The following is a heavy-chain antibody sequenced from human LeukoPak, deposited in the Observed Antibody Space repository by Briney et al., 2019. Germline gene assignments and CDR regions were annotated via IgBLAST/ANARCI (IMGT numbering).Heavy chain of an antibody. V-gene: IGHV4-59*01. D-gene: IGHD1-1*01. CDR2: LFNSGGT. Sequence: SETLSLTCTVSGASISSYHWSWIRQPPGKGLEWIGDLFNSGGTNYNPSLKSRVTISVDTSKNQFSLKLSSVTAADTAVYYCARHGTSGTNLNWFDPWGQGTLVTVSS. J-gene: IGHJ5*02. CDR3: ARHGTSGTNLNWFDP. CDR1: GASISSYH.